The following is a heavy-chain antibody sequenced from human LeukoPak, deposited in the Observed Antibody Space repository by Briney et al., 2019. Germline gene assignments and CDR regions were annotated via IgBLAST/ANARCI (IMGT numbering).Heavy chain of an antibody. D-gene: IGHD1-14*01. CDR2: ISSSSSYI. CDR3: AKPKESYYYYYYMDV. J-gene: IGHJ6*03. Sequence: GGSLRLSCAASGFTFSSYSMNWVRQAPGKGLEWVSSISSSSSYIYCADSVKGRFTISRDNAKNTLYLQMNSLRAEDTAVYYCAKPKESYYYYYYMDVWGKGTTVTVSS. V-gene: IGHV3-21*04. CDR1: GFTFSSYS.